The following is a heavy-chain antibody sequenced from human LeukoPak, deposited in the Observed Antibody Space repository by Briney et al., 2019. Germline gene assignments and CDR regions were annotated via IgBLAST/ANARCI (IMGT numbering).Heavy chain of an antibody. Sequence: PSETLSLTCAVYGRSFSGYYWSWIRQPPGKGLEWIGEINHSGSTNYNPSLKSRVTISVDTSKNQFSLKLSSVTAADTAVYYCARVSGFYYYGSGTANYYYGMDVWGQGTTVTVSS. D-gene: IGHD3-10*01. CDR3: ARVSGFYYYGSGTANYYYGMDV. J-gene: IGHJ6*02. V-gene: IGHV4-34*01. CDR2: INHSGST. CDR1: GRSFSGYY.